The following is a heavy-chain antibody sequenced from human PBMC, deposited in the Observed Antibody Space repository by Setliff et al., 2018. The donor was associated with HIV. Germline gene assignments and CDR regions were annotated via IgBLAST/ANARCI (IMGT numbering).Heavy chain of an antibody. J-gene: IGHJ3*01. CDR2: VSPGSHTT. V-gene: IGHV3-23*01. CDR1: GFAFSTFD. D-gene: IGHD1-26*01. CDR3: AKPTIGIYPRSFDL. Sequence: SLRLSCEASGFAFSTFDMNWVRQSPGKGLEWVSGVSPGSHTTYYAESVKGRFTVSRDDSNNMLFLQMTSLGDDDTAIYYCAKPTIGIYPRSFDLWGPGTMVTVSS.